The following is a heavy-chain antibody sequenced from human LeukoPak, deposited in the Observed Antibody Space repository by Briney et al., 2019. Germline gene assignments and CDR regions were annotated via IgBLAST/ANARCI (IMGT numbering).Heavy chain of an antibody. V-gene: IGHV3-23*01. CDR3: AKRGVVIRVILVGFHKEAYYFDS. CDR1: GITLSNYG. CDR2: ISDSGGST. D-gene: IGHD3-22*01. Sequence: GGSLRLSCVVSGITLSNYGISWVRQAPGKGLEWVAGISDSGGSTKYADSVRGRFTISRDNPKNTLHLQMNSLRAEDTAVYFCAKRGVVIRVILVGFHKEAYYFDSWGQGALVTVSS. J-gene: IGHJ4*02.